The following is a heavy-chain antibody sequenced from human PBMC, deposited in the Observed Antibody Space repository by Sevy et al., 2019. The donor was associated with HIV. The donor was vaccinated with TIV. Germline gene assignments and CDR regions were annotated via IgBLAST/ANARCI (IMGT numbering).Heavy chain of an antibody. D-gene: IGHD6-19*01. J-gene: IGHJ4*02. Sequence: ASVNVSCKASGYTFTSYGVSWVRQAPGQGLEYMGWISAYNGDTNYAQKVQGRVTMTTDTSTSTAYMELRSLTTDDTAVYYCARGFAVADYYFDYWGQGTLVTVSS. V-gene: IGHV1-18*04. CDR1: GYTFTSYG. CDR3: ARGFAVADYYFDY. CDR2: ISAYNGDT.